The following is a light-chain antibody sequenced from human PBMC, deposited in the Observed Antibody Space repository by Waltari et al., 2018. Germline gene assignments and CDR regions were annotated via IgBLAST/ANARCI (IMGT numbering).Light chain of an antibody. CDR3: QQHSNWPPSIT. J-gene: IGKJ5*01. CDR1: QSVDTS. Sequence: EVVLTQSPAALSLSPGERASLSCRASQSVDTSLAWYQQTPGQAPGLVIYDASKRATGIPPRCSGSGSGTDFTLTISSLEPEDFTVYYCQQHSNWPPSITFGQGTRLE. CDR2: DAS. V-gene: IGKV3-11*01.